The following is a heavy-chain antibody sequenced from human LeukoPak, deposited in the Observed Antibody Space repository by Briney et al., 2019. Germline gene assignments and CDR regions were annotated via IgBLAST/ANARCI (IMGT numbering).Heavy chain of an antibody. V-gene: IGHV5-51*01. CDR3: ARHKYYYGSGSYTNWLDP. CDR1: GYSFTRNW. CDR2: IYPGDSDT. J-gene: IGHJ5*02. Sequence: GESLKISCKGFGYSFTRNWIGWVRQMPGKGLEWMGIIYPGDSDTRYSPSFKGQVTISADKSISTAYLEWSSLTASDTAMYYCARHKYYYGSGSYTNWLDPWGQGTLVTVSS. D-gene: IGHD3-10*01.